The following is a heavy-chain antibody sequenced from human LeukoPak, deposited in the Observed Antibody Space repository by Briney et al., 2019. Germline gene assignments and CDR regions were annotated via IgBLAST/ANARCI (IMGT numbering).Heavy chain of an antibody. Sequence: GGSLRLSCAASGFTFSSYVMNWVRQAPGKGLEWVSYISSSGSTIYYADSVKGRFTISRDNAKNSLYLQMNSLRAEDTAVYYCARAPFIVGAYYFDYWGQGTLVTVSS. V-gene: IGHV3-48*03. CDR1: GFTFSSYV. CDR2: ISSSGSTI. J-gene: IGHJ4*02. CDR3: ARAPFIVGAYYFDY. D-gene: IGHD1-26*01.